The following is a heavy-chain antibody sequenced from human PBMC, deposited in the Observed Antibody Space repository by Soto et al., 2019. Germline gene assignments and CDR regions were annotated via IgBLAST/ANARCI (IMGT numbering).Heavy chain of an antibody. Sequence: QVQLQQWGAGLLKPSETLSLTCAVYGGSLSGYYWSWIRQPPGKGLEWIGEINHSGSTNYNPSLKSRVTISVDTSKNQFSLKLSSVTAADTAVYYCARGGRGFFYYYGMDVWGQGTTVTVSS. CDR3: ARGGRGFFYYYGMDV. D-gene: IGHD2-15*01. CDR1: GGSLSGYY. V-gene: IGHV4-34*01. J-gene: IGHJ6*02. CDR2: INHSGST.